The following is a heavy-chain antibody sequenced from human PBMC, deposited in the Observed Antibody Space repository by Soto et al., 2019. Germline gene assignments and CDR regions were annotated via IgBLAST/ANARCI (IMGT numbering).Heavy chain of an antibody. V-gene: IGHV3-23*01. CDR2: ISGSGDST. CDR1: KFTFSSYA. Sequence: PGGSLRLSCATSKFTFSSYAMNWVRQAPGKGLEWVSGISGSGDSTYYADSVKGRFTISRDNSKNTLYLQMNSLRAEDTAVYYCAKDQTVTTRGLFDDRGQGSLVTVSS. J-gene: IGHJ4*02. CDR3: AKDQTVTTRGLFDD. D-gene: IGHD4-4*01.